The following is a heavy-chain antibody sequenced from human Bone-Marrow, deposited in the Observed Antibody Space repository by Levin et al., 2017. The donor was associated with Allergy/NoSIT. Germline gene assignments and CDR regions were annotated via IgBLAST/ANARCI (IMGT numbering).Heavy chain of an antibody. CDR2: ISGSGAAT. CDR3: AKDKRGTFWDVGGY. D-gene: IGHD1-26*01. Sequence: PTGGSLRLSCAASGFTFSSYAMSWVRQAPWKGLEWVSGISGSGAATYYTDSVKGRFTISRDNSKNTLYLQMNSLRDEDTAIYYCAKDKRGTFWDVGGYWGQGTLVTVSS. J-gene: IGHJ4*02. V-gene: IGHV3-23*01. CDR1: GFTFSSYA.